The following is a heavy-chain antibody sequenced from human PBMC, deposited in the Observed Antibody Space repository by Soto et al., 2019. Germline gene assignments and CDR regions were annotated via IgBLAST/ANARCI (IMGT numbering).Heavy chain of an antibody. D-gene: IGHD1-26*01. CDR3: ARLRIVGATTRDY. CDR1: GGSISSSSYY. V-gene: IGHV4-39*01. CDR2: IYYSGST. Sequence: QLQLQESGPGLVKPSETLSLTCTVSGGSISSSSYYWGWIRQPPGKGLEWIGSIYYSGSTYYNPSLKSRVTISVDTSKNQFSLKLSSVTAADTAVYYCARLRIVGATTRDYWGQGTLVTVSS. J-gene: IGHJ4*02.